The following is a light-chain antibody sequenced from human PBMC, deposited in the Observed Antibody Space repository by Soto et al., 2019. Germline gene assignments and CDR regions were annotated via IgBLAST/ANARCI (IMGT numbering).Light chain of an antibody. CDR3: QHRVNWPT. V-gene: IGKV3-11*01. CDR2: DVS. CDR1: HSVTNY. J-gene: IGKJ4*01. Sequence: EIVLTQSPATLSLSPGESATLSCRASHSVTNYLGWYQQKSGQAPRLLISDVSKRATGIPARFSGSGSGTDSTLTLNTLEPDVFSLYFCQHRVNWPTFGGGTKLEIK.